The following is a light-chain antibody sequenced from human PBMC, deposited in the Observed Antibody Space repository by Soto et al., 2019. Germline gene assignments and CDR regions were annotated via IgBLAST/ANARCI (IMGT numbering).Light chain of an antibody. J-gene: IGKJ3*01. Sequence: EILMTQSPATLSVSPGERATLSCRASQSLSRNLAWYQQKPGQAPRLLIYGASTRASGIPAWFSGSGSGTEFTLTISSLQSEDVGLYYCQHYNGWPPAFTFGLGTKVDL. CDR2: GAS. CDR1: QSLSRN. V-gene: IGKV3-15*01. CDR3: QHYNGWPPAFT.